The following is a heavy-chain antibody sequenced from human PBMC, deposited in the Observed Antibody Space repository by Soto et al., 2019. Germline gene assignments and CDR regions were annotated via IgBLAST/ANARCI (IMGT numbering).Heavy chain of an antibody. CDR1: GGTFSSYA. CDR2: ITPIFGTA. V-gene: IGHV1-69*01. J-gene: IGHJ3*02. CDR3: ARDGQQLVNGAFDI. Sequence: QVQLVQSGAEVKKPGSSVKVSCKASGGTFSSYAISWVRQAPVQGLAWMGGITPIFGTATYAQKFHGRETITADESTSTAYRELSRLRAEDTAVYYCARDGQQLVNGAFDIWGQGTMVTVSS. D-gene: IGHD6-13*01.